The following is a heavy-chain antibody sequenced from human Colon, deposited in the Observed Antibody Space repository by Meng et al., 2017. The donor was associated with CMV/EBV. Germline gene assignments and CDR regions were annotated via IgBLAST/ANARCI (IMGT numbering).Heavy chain of an antibody. CDR2: ITPILGIP. Sequence: CKASEGPFISYAISWVRQAPGQGLEWMGGITPILGIPNYAQKFQGRVTISMDESTSTAYMELRSLRSEDTATYYCAIAPRGNYGMDVWGLGTLVTVSS. CDR3: AIAPRGNYGMDV. CDR1: EGPFISYA. D-gene: IGHD3-10*01. J-gene: IGHJ6*02. V-gene: IGHV1-69*05.